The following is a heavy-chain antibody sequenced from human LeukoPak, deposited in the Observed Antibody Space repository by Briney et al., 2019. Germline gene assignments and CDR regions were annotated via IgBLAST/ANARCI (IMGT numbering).Heavy chain of an antibody. Sequence: GGSLRLSCAASGFTFSNYAMSWVRRAPGKGLEWVAFIRYDGSNKYHADSVKGRFTISRDNSKNTVYLQMNSLRAEDTAVYFCAKEYGYDYNYFYSMDVWGKGTTVTISS. CDR2: IRYDGSNK. CDR3: AKEYGYDYNYFYSMDV. D-gene: IGHD1-1*01. CDR1: GFTFSNYA. J-gene: IGHJ6*03. V-gene: IGHV3-30*02.